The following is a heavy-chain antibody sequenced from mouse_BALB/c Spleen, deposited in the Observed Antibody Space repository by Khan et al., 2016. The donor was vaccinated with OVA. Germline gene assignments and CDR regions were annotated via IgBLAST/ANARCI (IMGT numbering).Heavy chain of an antibody. V-gene: IGHV1-4*01. CDR3: TREGAYYRSDGWFAY. D-gene: IGHD2-14*01. CDR1: GYTFTSYT. CDR2: INPSSSYP. J-gene: IGHJ3*01. Sequence: QVQLKESGAELARPGASVKMSCKASGYTFTSYTMHWVKQRPGQGLEWIGYINPSSSYPNCNQKFKDKATLTADKSSSTAYMQLSSLTSEDSAVYYCTREGAYYRSDGWFAYWGQGTLVTVSA.